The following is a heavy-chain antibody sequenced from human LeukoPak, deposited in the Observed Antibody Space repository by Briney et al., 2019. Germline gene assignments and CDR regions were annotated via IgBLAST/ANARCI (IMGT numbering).Heavy chain of an antibody. CDR2: ISGSGGST. J-gene: IGHJ4*02. Sequence: QSGGSLRLSCAASGFTFSSYAMSWVRQAPGKGLEWVSAISGSGGSTCYADSVKGRFTISRDNSKNTLYLQMNSLRAEDTAVYYCAKRSPMITFGGGHLFDYWGQGTLVTVSS. V-gene: IGHV3-23*01. D-gene: IGHD3-16*01. CDR1: GFTFSSYA. CDR3: AKRSPMITFGGGHLFDY.